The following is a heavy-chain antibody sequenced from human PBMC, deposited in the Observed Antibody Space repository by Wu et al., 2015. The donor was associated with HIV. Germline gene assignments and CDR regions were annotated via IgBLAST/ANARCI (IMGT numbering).Heavy chain of an antibody. V-gene: IGHV1-46*01. J-gene: IGHJ3*02. Sequence: QVQLVQSGAEVKKPGASVKVSCKASGFSFTNKYMHWVRQAPGQGLGWMGVMNPSANKISYAQSFQGRVTMTSDTSTTAVYMELDSLRSEDTAVYYCATRIGGTMEAFNIWGQGTLVTVSS. CDR1: GFSFTNKY. D-gene: IGHD2/OR15-2a*01. CDR3: ATRIGGTMEAFNI. CDR2: MNPSANKI.